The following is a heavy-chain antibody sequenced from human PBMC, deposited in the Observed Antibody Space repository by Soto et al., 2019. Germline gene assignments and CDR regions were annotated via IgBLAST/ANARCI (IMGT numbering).Heavy chain of an antibody. CDR1: GGSFSDYY. V-gene: IGHV4-34*01. CDR2: INHGGST. D-gene: IGHD2-15*01. CDR3: ARGGGYNMDV. J-gene: IGHJ6*03. Sequence: GSLRLSCAVYGGSFSDYYWNWIRQPPGKGLEWIGEINHGGSTNYNPSLESRVSISVDTSKNQFSLKVSSVTAADTAVYYCARGGGYNMDVWDTGTTVTVSS.